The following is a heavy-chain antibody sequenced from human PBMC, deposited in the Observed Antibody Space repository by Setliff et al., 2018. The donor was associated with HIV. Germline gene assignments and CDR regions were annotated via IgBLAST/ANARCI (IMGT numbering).Heavy chain of an antibody. CDR1: GDSISSSSYY. CDR3: ASLPPLYDSSGYYFDY. D-gene: IGHD3-22*01. V-gene: IGHV4-39*01. Sequence: PSETLSLTCSVSGDSISSSSYYWGWIRQPPGKGLEWIGSIYYSGSTYYNPSLNSRVTISVDASKNQFSLKLSSATAADTAVYYCASLPPLYDSSGYYFDYWGQGTLVTVSS. J-gene: IGHJ4*02. CDR2: IYYSGST.